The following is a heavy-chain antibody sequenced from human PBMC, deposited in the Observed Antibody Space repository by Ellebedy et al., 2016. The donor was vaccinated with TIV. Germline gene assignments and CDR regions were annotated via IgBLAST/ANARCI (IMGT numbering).Heavy chain of an antibody. CDR2: IYDGGST. V-gene: IGHV4-39*01. CDR1: GGSISSSSYY. D-gene: IGHD2-2*01. CDR3: ARHRRSSSTTALRWFDP. J-gene: IGHJ5*02. Sequence: MPSETLSLTCTVSGGSISSSSYYWGWIRQPPGKGLEWIGSIYDGGSTYYNPSLKSRVTISVDTSKNQFSLKLTSVTAADTAVFYCARHRRSSSTTALRWFDPWGQGTLVTVPS.